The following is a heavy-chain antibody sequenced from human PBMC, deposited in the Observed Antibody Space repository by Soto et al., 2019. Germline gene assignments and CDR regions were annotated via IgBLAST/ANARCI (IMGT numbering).Heavy chain of an antibody. J-gene: IGHJ4*02. Sequence: QVQLVESGGGVVQPGRSLRLSCAASGFTFSSYGMHWVRQAPGTGLEWVAVISYDGSNKYYADSVKGRFTISRDNPKNTLYLQMNSLRAEDTAVYYCAKDAYYYDSSGYSDYWGQGTLVTVSS. D-gene: IGHD3-22*01. CDR3: AKDAYYYDSSGYSDY. V-gene: IGHV3-30*18. CDR2: ISYDGSNK. CDR1: GFTFSSYG.